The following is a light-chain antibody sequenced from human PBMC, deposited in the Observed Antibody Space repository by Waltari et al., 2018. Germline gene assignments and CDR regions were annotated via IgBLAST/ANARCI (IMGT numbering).Light chain of an antibody. CDR3: QSYDSSNPWV. Sequence: NFMLTQPHSVSESPGKTVTISCTRSSGSIASNYVQWYQQRPGSSPTTVIYEENQRPAGVPDRCSGPIDSSSNAASLTIAGLKTEDEADYYCQSYDSSNPWVFGGGTKLTVL. J-gene: IGLJ3*02. CDR2: EEN. CDR1: SGSIASNY. V-gene: IGLV6-57*01.